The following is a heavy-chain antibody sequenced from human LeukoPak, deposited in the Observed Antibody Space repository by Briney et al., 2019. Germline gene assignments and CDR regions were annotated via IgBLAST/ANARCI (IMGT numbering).Heavy chain of an antibody. D-gene: IGHD5-24*01. J-gene: IGHJ4*02. Sequence: SWVRQAPGQGLEWMGWTSAYNGNTNYAQKFQGRVTMTTNTSANSAYMELRSLRSDDTAVYYCARDSIARRDGYNSNYFDCWGQGTLVTVSS. CDR2: TSAYNGNT. CDR3: ARDSIARRDGYNSNYFDC. V-gene: IGHV1-18*01.